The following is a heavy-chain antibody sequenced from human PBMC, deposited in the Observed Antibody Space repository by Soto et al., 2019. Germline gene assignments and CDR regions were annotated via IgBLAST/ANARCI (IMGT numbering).Heavy chain of an antibody. D-gene: IGHD6-19*01. CDR3: ARRPGGEAVAGKVEDAFDI. J-gene: IGHJ3*02. V-gene: IGHV1-2*04. CDR2: INPNSGGT. Sequence: ASVKVSCKASGYTFTGYYMHWVRQAPGQGLEWMGWINPNSGGTNYAQKFQGWVTMTRDTSISTAYMELSRLRSDDTAVYYWARRPGGEAVAGKVEDAFDIWGQGTMVTVSS. CDR1: GYTFTGYY.